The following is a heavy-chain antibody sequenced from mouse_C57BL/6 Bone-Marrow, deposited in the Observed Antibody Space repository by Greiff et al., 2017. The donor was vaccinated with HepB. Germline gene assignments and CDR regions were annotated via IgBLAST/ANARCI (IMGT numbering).Heavy chain of an antibody. D-gene: IGHD1-1*01. CDR1: GYTFTSYW. CDR3: ATYYGSPWYFDV. V-gene: IGHV1-50*01. J-gene: IGHJ1*03. Sequence: QVQLQQPGAELVKPGASVKLSCKASGYTFTSYWMQWVKPRPGQGLEWIGEIDPSDSYTHYNQKFKGKATLTVDTSSSTAYMQLSSLTSEDSAVYYCATYYGSPWYFDVWGTGTTVTVSS. CDR2: IDPSDSYT.